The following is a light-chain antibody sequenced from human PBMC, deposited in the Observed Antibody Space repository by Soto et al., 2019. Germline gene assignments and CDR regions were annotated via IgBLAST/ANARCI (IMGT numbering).Light chain of an antibody. J-gene: IGKJ2*01. CDR1: QSVSNI. Sequence: EVTLTQSPATLSLSQGDTVTLSCRASQSVSNIVAWYQQKPGHPPRLLIYGASTGATGSPARFSGSGYQTEFTLTISSLQSEDFAIYFCQQHHSWFTFGQGTKLEIK. CDR2: GAS. V-gene: IGKV3-15*01. CDR3: QQHHSWFT.